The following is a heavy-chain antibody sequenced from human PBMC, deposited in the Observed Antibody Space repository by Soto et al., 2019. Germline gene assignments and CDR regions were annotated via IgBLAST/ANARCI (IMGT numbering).Heavy chain of an antibody. V-gene: IGHV3-23*01. CDR3: GNFDPNLARFYHRHWNVDY. D-gene: IGHD1-1*01. CDR1: GFTFSSYA. J-gene: IGHJ4*02. CDR2: ISGSGGST. Sequence: PGVSLRLSCAASGFTFSSYAMSWVRQAPGKGLEWVSAISGSGGSTYYAGSVKCRFTISRDNSKNTLYLQMNSLRAEDTAVYYCGNFDPNLARFYHRHWNVDYWGEGTLVTLSS.